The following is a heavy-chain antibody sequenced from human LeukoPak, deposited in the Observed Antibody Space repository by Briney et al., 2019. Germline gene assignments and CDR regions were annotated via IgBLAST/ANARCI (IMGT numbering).Heavy chain of an antibody. Sequence: SSVQVSCKASGCTFTSYGISWVRQAPAQAREGMGWISAYNCNTNYAQKLQGRVTITRDTSTSTVYMELSSLRSEDTAVYYCARDSAYVWGSYRLGNFDYWGQGTLVTVSS. CDR2: ISAYNCNT. V-gene: IGHV1-18*01. D-gene: IGHD3-16*02. CDR1: GCTFTSYG. CDR3: ARDSAYVWGSYRLGNFDY. J-gene: IGHJ4*02.